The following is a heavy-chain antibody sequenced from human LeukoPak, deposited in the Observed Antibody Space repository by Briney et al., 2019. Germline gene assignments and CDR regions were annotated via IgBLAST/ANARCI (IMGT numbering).Heavy chain of an antibody. Sequence: PGGSLRLSCAASGFTFSSCAMTWVRQAPGKGLEWVAAMSGNGDTTYYADSVRGRSTISRDNFKNTLYLEMDSLRAEDTAIYYCAKRSTQTTPSNYIYFYMDVWGKGTTVTVS. CDR3: AKRSTQTTPSNYIYFYMDV. J-gene: IGHJ6*03. V-gene: IGHV3-23*01. D-gene: IGHD4-11*01. CDR1: GFTFSSCA. CDR2: MSGNGDTT.